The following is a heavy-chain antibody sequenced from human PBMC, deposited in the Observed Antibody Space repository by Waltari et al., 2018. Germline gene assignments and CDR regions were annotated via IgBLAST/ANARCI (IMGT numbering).Heavy chain of an antibody. V-gene: IGHV4-4*07. Sequence: QVQLQESGPRLVKPSETLSLTCTVSGGSISGKKGSWTRQPAGKGLEWIGRISPSGSTNYNPSLNSRVTMSADTSKNQFSLKMNFVTAADTAVYYCVRGIPGATAPDYWGQGTLVTVSS. CDR2: ISPSGST. CDR3: VRGIPGATAPDY. CDR1: GGSISGKK. D-gene: IGHD2-2*01. J-gene: IGHJ4*02.